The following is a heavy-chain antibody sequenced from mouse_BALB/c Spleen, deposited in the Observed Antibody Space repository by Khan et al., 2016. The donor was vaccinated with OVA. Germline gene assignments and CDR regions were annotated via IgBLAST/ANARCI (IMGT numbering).Heavy chain of an antibody. J-gene: IGHJ2*01. CDR1: GYSITSGYG. D-gene: IGHD1-2*01. Sequence: VQLVESGPGLVKPSQSLSLTCTVTGYSITSGYGWNWIRQFPGNKLEWMGYISYSGSTNYNPSLKSRISITRDTSKNQFFLQFNSVTTEDTATYYCARTARIKYWGQGTTLTVSS. CDR3: ARTARIKY. V-gene: IGHV3-2*02. CDR2: ISYSGST.